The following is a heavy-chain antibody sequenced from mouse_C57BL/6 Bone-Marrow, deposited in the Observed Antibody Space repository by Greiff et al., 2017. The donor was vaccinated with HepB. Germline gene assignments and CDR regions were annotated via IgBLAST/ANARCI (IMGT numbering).Heavy chain of an antibody. CDR1: GYTFTSYW. Sequence: VQLQQPGAELVKPGASVKLSCKASGYTFTSYWMQWVKQRPGQGLEWIGEIDPSDSYTNYNQKFKGKATLTVDTSSSTAYMQLSSLTSEDSAVYYCARSAGYYDAMDYWGQGTSVTVSS. V-gene: IGHV1-50*01. D-gene: IGHD2-2*01. J-gene: IGHJ4*01. CDR2: IDPSDSYT. CDR3: ARSAGYYDAMDY.